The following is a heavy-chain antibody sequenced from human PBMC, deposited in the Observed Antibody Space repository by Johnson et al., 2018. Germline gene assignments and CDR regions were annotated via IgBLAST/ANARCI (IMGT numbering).Heavy chain of an antibody. CDR1: GFTFSSYA. J-gene: IGHJ3*02. Sequence: QVQLVEAGGGVVEPGRSLILWCAASGFTFSSYAMHWVRQAPGKGLEWVAVIAYDGSNKYYADSVKGRFTISRDNSKNTLYLQMNSLRAEDTAVYYCARGSRDYPKIWYDAFDIWGQGTMVTVSS. V-gene: IGHV3-30-3*01. CDR2: IAYDGSNK. CDR3: ARGSRDYPKIWYDAFDI. D-gene: IGHD4-11*01.